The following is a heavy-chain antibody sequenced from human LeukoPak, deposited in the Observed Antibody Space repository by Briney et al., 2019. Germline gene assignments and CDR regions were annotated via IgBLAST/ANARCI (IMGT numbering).Heavy chain of an antibody. CDR3: TTDLGTYYHGSQRLIPIDY. V-gene: IGHV3-15*01. CDR2: IKSKTDGETT. Sequence: GGSLRLSCAASGFTFSSYSLSWVRQAPGKGLEWIGRIKSKTDGETTNYAEPVRGRFTISRDDSKSAVYLQMNSLKIEDTAVYYCTTDLGTYYHGSQRLIPIDYWGQGTLVTVSS. D-gene: IGHD3-10*01. CDR1: GFTFSSYS. J-gene: IGHJ4*02.